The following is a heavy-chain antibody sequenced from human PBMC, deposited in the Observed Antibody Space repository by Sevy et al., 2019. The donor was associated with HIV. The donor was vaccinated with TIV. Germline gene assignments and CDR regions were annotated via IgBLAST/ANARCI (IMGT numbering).Heavy chain of an antibody. J-gene: IGHJ4*02. CDR3: ARDEKDYRSWTVLSGWDLIDY. V-gene: IGHV3-30-3*01. D-gene: IGHD4-4*01. CDR1: GFTFSSYA. Sequence: GGSLRLSCAASGFTFSSYAMHWVRQAPGKGLEWVAVISYDGSNKYYADSVKGRFTISRDNSKNTLYLQMNSLRAEDTAVYYCARDEKDYRSWTVLSGWDLIDYWGQGTLVTVSS. CDR2: ISYDGSNK.